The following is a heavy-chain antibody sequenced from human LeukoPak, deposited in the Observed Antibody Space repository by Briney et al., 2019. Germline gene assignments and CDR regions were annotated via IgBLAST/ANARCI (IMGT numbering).Heavy chain of an antibody. CDR3: ARAPEQFSSSWYWFDP. D-gene: IGHD6-13*01. V-gene: IGHV4-30-4*01. J-gene: IGHJ5*01. CDR2: IYYSGSA. CDR1: GCSISSGHYY. Sequence: PSQTLSLTCSVSGCSISSGHYYWSWIRQPPGKGLEWIGYIYYSGSAYYNPSLKSRVTISVDTSKNQFSLNLSSVTAADTAVYSCARAPEQFSSSWYWFDPWGQGTLVTVSS.